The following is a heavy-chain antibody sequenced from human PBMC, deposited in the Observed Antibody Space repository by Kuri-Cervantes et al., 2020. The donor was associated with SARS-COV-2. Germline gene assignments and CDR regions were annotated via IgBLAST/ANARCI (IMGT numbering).Heavy chain of an antibody. V-gene: IGHV3-48*01. CDR3: ARVGSSAAYSNYFDY. CDR1: GFTFSSYS. D-gene: IGHD2-15*01. Sequence: GESLKISCAASGFTFSSYSMNWVRQAPGKGLEWVSYISSSSSTIYYADSVKGRFTISRDNAKNSLYLQMNSLRAEDTAVYYCARVGSSAAYSNYFDYWGQGTLVTVSS. J-gene: IGHJ4*02. CDR2: ISSSSSTI.